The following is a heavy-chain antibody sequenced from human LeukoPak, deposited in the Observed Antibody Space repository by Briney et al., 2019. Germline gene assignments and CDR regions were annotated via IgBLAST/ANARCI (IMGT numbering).Heavy chain of an antibody. V-gene: IGHV1-24*01. Sequence: ASVKVSCKVSGYTLTELSMHWVRQAPGKGLEWMGGFDPEDGETIYAQKFQGRVTMTRDTSTSTVYMELSSLRSEDTAVYYCASTLVAAAPFDYWGQGTLVTVSS. CDR1: GYTLTELS. D-gene: IGHD2-15*01. CDR3: ASTLVAAAPFDY. CDR2: FDPEDGET. J-gene: IGHJ4*02.